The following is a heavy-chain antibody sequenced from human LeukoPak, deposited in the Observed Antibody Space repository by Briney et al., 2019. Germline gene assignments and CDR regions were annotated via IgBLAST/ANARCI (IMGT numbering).Heavy chain of an antibody. V-gene: IGHV1-18*01. J-gene: IGHJ5*02. D-gene: IGHD4-17*01. CDR2: ISAYDGNT. CDR1: GYTFTSYG. Sequence: ASVKVSSKASGYTFTSYGISWVRQAPGQGLEWMGWISAYDGNTNYAQKLQGRVTMTTDTSTSTAYMELRSLRSDDTAVYYCARDGAWSYGDPNWFDPWGQGTLVTVSS. CDR3: ARDGAWSYGDPNWFDP.